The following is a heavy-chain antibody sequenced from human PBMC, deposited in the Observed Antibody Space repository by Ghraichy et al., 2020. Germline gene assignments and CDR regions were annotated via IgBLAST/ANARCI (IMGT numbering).Heavy chain of an antibody. CDR1: GFTFSSYA. D-gene: IGHD3-16*01. V-gene: IGHV3-23*01. CDR2: ISGSGGST. Sequence: GGSLRLSCAASGFTFSSYAMSWVRQAPGKGLEWVSAISGSGGSTYYADSVKGRFTISRDNSKNTLYLQMNSLRAEDTAVYYCAKSKFGGIIMITKVWGQGTLVTVSS. J-gene: IGHJ4*02. CDR3: AKSKFGGIIMITKV.